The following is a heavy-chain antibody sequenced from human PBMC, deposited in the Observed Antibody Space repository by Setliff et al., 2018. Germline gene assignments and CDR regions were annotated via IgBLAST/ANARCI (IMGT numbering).Heavy chain of an antibody. Sequence: PSETLSLTCTVSGGSINSSTYNSRSYYWGWIRQPPGKGLEWIGRIYHGGDTNYNPSLKSRVTISVDTSKNQFSLKLSSVTAADTAVYYCARASGGARGVFFDYWGQGTLVTVS. J-gene: IGHJ4*02. V-gene: IGHV4-39*07. CDR2: IYHGGDT. D-gene: IGHD3-10*01. CDR3: ARASGGARGVFFDY. CDR1: GGSINSSTYN.